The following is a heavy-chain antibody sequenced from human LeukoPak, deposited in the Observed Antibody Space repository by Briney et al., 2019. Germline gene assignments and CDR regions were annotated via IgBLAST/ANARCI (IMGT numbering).Heavy chain of an antibody. CDR2: INNSGSP. V-gene: IGHV4-34*01. D-gene: IGHD2-21*02. J-gene: IGHJ4*02. CDR3: ARAEHIVVVTRGLYFDS. Sequence: PSESLSLTCAVKGGSFTGYYWSWIRQPPGKGLEWIGEINNSGSPNYNPSLKSRVTISVDTSKNQFALKLSSVTAADTAVYYCARAEHIVVVTRGLYFDSWGQGTLVTVSS. CDR1: GGSFTGYY.